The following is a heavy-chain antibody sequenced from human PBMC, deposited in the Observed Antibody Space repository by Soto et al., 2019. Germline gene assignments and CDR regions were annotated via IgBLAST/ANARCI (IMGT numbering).Heavy chain of an antibody. CDR1: GGSISSYY. CDR2: IYYSGST. CDR3: ARLGGSGYDMYYSNWFDP. V-gene: IGHV4-59*08. J-gene: IGHJ5*02. Sequence: SETLSLTCTVSGGSISSYYWSWIRQPPGKGLEWIGYIYYSGSTNYNPSLKSRVTISVDTSKNQFSLKLSSVTAADTAVYYCARLGGSGYDMYYSNWFDPWGQGTLVTVSS. D-gene: IGHD5-12*01.